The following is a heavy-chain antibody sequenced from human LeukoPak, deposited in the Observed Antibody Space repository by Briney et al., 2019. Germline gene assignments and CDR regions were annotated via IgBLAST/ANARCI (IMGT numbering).Heavy chain of an antibody. Sequence: GGSLRLSCAASGFTFSSYEMNWVRQAPGKGLAWVSYISSSGSTIYYADSVKGRFTISRDNAKNSLYLQMNSLRAEDTAVYYCARAGDYVILFGYMDVWGKGTTVTVSS. CDR3: ARAGDYVILFGYMDV. D-gene: IGHD4-17*01. V-gene: IGHV3-48*03. CDR2: ISSSGSTI. J-gene: IGHJ6*03. CDR1: GFTFSSYE.